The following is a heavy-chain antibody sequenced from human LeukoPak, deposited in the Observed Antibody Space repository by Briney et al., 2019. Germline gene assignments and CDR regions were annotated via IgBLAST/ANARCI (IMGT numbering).Heavy chain of an antibody. CDR1: GGSFSGYY. CDR2: INHSGST. D-gene: IGHD3-10*01. J-gene: IGHJ5*02. CDR3: ARGSGITTVRGVIISWFDP. Sequence: SETLSLTCADYGGSFSGYYWIWIRQPPGKGLEWIGEINHSGSTNYNPSLKSRVTISVDTSKNQFSLKLSSVTAADTAVYYCARGSGITTVRGVIISWFDPWGQGTLVTVSS. V-gene: IGHV4-34*01.